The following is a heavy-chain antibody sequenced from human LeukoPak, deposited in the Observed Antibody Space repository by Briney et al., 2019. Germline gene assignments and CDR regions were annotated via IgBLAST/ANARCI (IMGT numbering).Heavy chain of an antibody. Sequence: GESLKISCKGSGYSFSTYWIGWVRQMPGKGLEWMGIIYPGDSDTRYSPSFQGQVTISADKSISTAYLQWSSLKASDTAMYYCARHGGAPFYYYYMDVWGKGTTVTVSS. V-gene: IGHV5-51*01. CDR2: IYPGDSDT. J-gene: IGHJ6*03. CDR3: ARHGGAPFYYYYMDV. D-gene: IGHD3-10*01. CDR1: GYSFSTYW.